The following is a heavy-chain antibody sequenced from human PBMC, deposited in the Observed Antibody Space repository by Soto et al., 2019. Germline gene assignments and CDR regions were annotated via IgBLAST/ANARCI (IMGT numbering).Heavy chain of an antibody. D-gene: IGHD2-2*01. CDR2: ISKSDYT. CDR3: AREDSIIIPAVSDF. Sequence: GGSLRLSCTVSGFAFNNYGINWVRQAPGKGLEWVSSISKSDYTYYSDSVKGRFAISRDNAKSSVSLQMNTLRVEDTAVYYCAREDSIIIPAVSDFWGQGTLVTAPQ. V-gene: IGHV3-21*01. CDR1: GFAFNNYG. J-gene: IGHJ4*02.